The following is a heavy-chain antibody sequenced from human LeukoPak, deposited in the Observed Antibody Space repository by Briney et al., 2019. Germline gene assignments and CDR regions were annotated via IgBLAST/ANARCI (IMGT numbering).Heavy chain of an antibody. CDR2: INWNGGSI. J-gene: IGHJ4*02. CDR1: GLTFDDYG. D-gene: IGHD3-22*01. CDR3: AREKYDSSGYYTDNYYFDY. V-gene: IGHV3-20*04. Sequence: GGSLRLSCAASGLTFDDYGMTWVRQAPGKGLEWVSDINWNGGSIGYADSVKGRSTVSRDNAKNSLYLQMNSLRAEDTALYYCAREKYDSSGYYTDNYYFDYWGQGTLVTVSS.